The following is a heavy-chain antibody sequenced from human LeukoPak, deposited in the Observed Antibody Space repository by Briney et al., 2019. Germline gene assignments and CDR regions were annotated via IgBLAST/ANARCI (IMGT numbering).Heavy chain of an antibody. J-gene: IGHJ4*02. V-gene: IGHV4-59*01. CDR3: ARKQGDY. CDR2: IYYSGST. D-gene: IGHD1/OR15-1a*01. Sequence: PSETLSLTCTVSGDSITSYYWTWIRQPPGKGLEWIGYIYYSGSTNYNPSLKSRVTISVDTSKNQFSLRLSSVTAADAAVYYCARKQGDYWGQGTLVTVSS. CDR1: GDSITSYY.